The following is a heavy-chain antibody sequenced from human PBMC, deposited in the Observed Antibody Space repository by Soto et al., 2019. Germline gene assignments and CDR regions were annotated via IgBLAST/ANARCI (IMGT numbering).Heavy chain of an antibody. J-gene: IGHJ3*02. CDR1: GGTFSSYA. V-gene: IGHV1-69*13. Sequence: GASVKVSCKASGGTFSSYAISWVRQAPGQGLEWMGGIIPIFGTANYAQKFQSRVTITADESTSTAYMELSSLRSEDTAVYYCARARAGSDAFDIWGQGTMVTVSS. CDR2: IIPIFGTA. CDR3: ARARAGSDAFDI. D-gene: IGHD6-19*01.